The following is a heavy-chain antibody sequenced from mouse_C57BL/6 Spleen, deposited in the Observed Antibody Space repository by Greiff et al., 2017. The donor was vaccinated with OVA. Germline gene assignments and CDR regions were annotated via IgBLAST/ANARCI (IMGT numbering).Heavy chain of an antibody. D-gene: IGHD1-1*01. CDR2: IRSKSNNYAT. J-gene: IGHJ1*03. Sequence: EVQLVESGGGLVQPKGSLKLSCAASGFSFNTYAMNWVRQAPGKGLEWVARIRSKSNNYATYYADSVKDRFTISRDDSESMLYLQMNNLKTEDTAMYYCVRLYYYGSDWYFDVWGTGTTVTVSS. CDR1: GFSFNTYA. CDR3: VRLYYYGSDWYFDV. V-gene: IGHV10-1*01.